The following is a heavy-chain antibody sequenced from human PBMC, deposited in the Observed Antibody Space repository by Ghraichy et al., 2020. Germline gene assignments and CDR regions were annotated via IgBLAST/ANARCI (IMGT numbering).Heavy chain of an antibody. CDR2: IWFDGSNK. J-gene: IGHJ4*02. CDR3: AKGGAPTFPMGYGDSRLHFDY. Sequence: WGSLRLSCTASGFTFSNFGMHWVRQAPGKGLEWVAVIWFDGSNKNYADSVKGRFTISRDNSMDTVFLQMSSLRVGDTAVYYCAKGGAPTFPMGYGDSRLHFDYWGRGSLVIVSS. D-gene: IGHD4-17*01. CDR1: GFTFSNFG. V-gene: IGHV3-33*03.